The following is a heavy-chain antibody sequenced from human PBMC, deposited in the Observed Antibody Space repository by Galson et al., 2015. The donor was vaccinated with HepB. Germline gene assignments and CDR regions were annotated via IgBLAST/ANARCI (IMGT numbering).Heavy chain of an antibody. CDR2: ISAYNGNT. CDR1: GYTFTSYG. D-gene: IGHD2-15*01. Sequence: SVKVSCKASGYTFTSYGISWVRQAPGQGLEWMGWISAYNGNTNYAQKLQGRVTMTTDTSTSTAYMELRSLRSDDTAMYYCARTRGYCSGGSCFNWFDPWGQGTLVTVSS. V-gene: IGHV1-18*04. CDR3: ARTRGYCSGGSCFNWFDP. J-gene: IGHJ5*02.